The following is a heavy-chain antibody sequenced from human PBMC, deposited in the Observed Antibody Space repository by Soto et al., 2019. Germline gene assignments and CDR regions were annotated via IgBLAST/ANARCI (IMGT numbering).Heavy chain of an antibody. D-gene: IGHD2-2*01. CDR2: ISSSSSYI. V-gene: IGHV3-21*01. CDR1: GFTFSSYS. CDR3: ARDRGPAAISGGRH. Sequence: PGGSLRLSCAASGFTFSSYSMNWVRQAPGKGLEWVSSISSSSSYIYYADSVKGRLTISRDNAKNSLYLQMNSLRAEDTAVYYCARDRGPAAISGGRHWGQGTQVTVSS. J-gene: IGHJ4*02.